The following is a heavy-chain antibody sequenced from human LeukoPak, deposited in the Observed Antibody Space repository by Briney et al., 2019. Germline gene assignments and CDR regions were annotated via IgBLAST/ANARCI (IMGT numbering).Heavy chain of an antibody. Sequence: SETLSLTCTVSGGSISSGDYYWSWIRQPPGKGLEWIGYIYYSGSTYYNPSLKSRVTISVDTSKNQFSLKLSSVTAADTAVYYCARDFDDFWSGYYRDYYYYMDVWGKGTTVTASS. V-gene: IGHV4-30-4*08. CDR3: ARDFDDFWSGYYRDYYYYMDV. J-gene: IGHJ6*03. CDR1: GGSISSGDYY. CDR2: IYYSGST. D-gene: IGHD3-3*01.